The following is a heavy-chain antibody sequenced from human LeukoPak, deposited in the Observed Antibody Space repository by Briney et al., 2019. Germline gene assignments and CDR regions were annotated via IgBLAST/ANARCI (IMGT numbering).Heavy chain of an antibody. CDR2: VSSSSDYI. CDR1: GFTFSSYS. CDR3: ARSSLRYDAFDI. J-gene: IGHJ3*02. V-gene: IGHV3-21*01. Sequence: GGSLRLSCAASGFTFSSYSMNWVRQAPGKEPEWVSAVSSSSDYIYYADSVRGRFTISRDNAKNSLYLQMNSLRAEDTAVYYCARSSLRYDAFDIWGQGTMVTVSS. D-gene: IGHD4-17*01.